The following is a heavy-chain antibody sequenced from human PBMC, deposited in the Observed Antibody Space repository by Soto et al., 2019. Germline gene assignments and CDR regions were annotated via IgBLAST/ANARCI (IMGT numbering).Heavy chain of an antibody. D-gene: IGHD3-3*01. CDR3: ARALTIFGMAFDI. V-gene: IGHV1-18*04. Sequence: QVQLVQSGAEVKKPWASEKVSCKASGYTFTSYGISWVRQAPGQGLEWMGWISAYNSDTNYAQKVKGRVTMTTDTSTSTAYMEMRSLRSDDTAVYYCARALTIFGMAFDIWGQGTMVTVSS. J-gene: IGHJ3*02. CDR1: GYTFTSYG. CDR2: ISAYNSDT.